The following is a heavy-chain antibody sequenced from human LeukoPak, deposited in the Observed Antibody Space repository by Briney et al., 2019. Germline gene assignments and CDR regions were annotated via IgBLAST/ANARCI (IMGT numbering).Heavy chain of an antibody. Sequence: GGSLRLSCAASGFTFSSYGMHWVRQAPGKGLEWVAVIWYDGSDKYYADSVKGRFTISRDNSKNTLYLQMNSLRAEDTAVYYCARVLGTAGIGYWGQGTLVTVSS. J-gene: IGHJ4*02. D-gene: IGHD1-1*01. CDR3: ARVLGTAGIGY. V-gene: IGHV3-33*01. CDR2: IWYDGSDK. CDR1: GFTFSSYG.